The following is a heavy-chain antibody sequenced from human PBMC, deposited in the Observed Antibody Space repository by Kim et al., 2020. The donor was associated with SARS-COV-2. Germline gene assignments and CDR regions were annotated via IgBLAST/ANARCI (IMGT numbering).Heavy chain of an antibody. J-gene: IGHJ5*02. V-gene: IGHV4-34*01. CDR1: GGSFSGYY. D-gene: IGHD3-3*01. CDR2: INHSGST. CDR3: AREVGWSDPFDP. Sequence: SETLSLTCAVYGGSFSGYYWSWIRQPPGKGLEWIGEINHSGSTNYNPSLKSRVTISVDTSKNQFSLKLSSVTAADTAVYYCAREVGWSDPFDPWGQGTLVTVSS.